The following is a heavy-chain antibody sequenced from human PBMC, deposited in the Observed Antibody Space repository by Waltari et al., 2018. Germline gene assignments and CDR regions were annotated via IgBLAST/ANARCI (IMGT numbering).Heavy chain of an antibody. CDR2: RCTICGTA. D-gene: IGHD4-17*01. J-gene: IGHJ3*02. CDR1: GGTFSSYA. Sequence: QVQLVQSGAEVKKTGSSVKVFCKASGGTFSSYAISWVRQATGHGLEWMGGRCTICGTANYALKFDGRVTITADESTSTAYMELSSLRSDDTAVYYCARESGYGGNPGAFHIWGQGTMVTISS. V-gene: IGHV1-69*01. CDR3: ARESGYGGNPGAFHI.